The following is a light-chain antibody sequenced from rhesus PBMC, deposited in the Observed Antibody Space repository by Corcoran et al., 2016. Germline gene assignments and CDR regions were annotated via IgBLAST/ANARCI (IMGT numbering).Light chain of an antibody. CDR3: QQGYSTPWT. Sequence: DIQMSQSPSSLSASVGDKVTITCQASQGISYALAWYQQTPGKAPKLLISAASPLASGVPSRFSGRRSGTDFTLTINGLQPEDFATYFCQQGYSTPWTFGQGTKVEIK. CDR1: QGISYA. J-gene: IGKJ1*01. CDR2: AAS. V-gene: IGKV1-33*02.